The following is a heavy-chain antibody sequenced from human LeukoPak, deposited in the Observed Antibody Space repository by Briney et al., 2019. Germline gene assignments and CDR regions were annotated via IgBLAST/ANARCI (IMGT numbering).Heavy chain of an antibody. V-gene: IGHV1-2*02. CDR3: ARGVPKNGYSGYDPHLGY. CDR2: INPNSGGT. Sequence: ASVKVSCKASGYTFTGYYMHWVRQAPGQGLEWMGWINPNSGGTNYAQKFQGRVTMTRNTSISTAYMELSSLRSEDTAVYYCARGVPKNGYSGYDPHLGYWGQGTLVTVSS. CDR1: GYTFTGYY. D-gene: IGHD5-12*01. J-gene: IGHJ4*02.